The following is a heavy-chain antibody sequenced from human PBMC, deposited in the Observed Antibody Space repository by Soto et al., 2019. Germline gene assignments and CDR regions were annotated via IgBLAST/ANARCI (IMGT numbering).Heavy chain of an antibody. V-gene: IGHV1-24*01. J-gene: IGHJ4*02. CDR1: GYTLTELS. CDR3: ATGLYYYDSSGYYPSVY. Sequence: ASVKVSCKVSGYTLTELSMHWVRQAPGKGLEWMGGFDPEDGETIYAQKFQGRVTMTEDTSTDTAYMELSSLRSEDTAVYYCATGLYYYDSSGYYPSVYWGQGTLVTVSS. CDR2: FDPEDGET. D-gene: IGHD3-22*01.